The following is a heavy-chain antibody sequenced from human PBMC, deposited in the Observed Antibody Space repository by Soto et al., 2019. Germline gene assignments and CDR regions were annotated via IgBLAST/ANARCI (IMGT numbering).Heavy chain of an antibody. V-gene: IGHV2-5*02. D-gene: IGHD5-18*01. CDR1: GFSLIADGVA. Sequence: QITLKESGPTVVKPTQAVTLTCAGSGFSLIADGVAGGWLRQSQGQALEWLALTYWDDDRPSSPSLAARLTVEEDPARNQVVLTMANGHPVYTGTYFCAQQKQRGYRLCDTWGRGTLVTVSS. CDR2: TYWDDDR. CDR3: AQQKQRGYRLCDT. J-gene: IGHJ4*02.